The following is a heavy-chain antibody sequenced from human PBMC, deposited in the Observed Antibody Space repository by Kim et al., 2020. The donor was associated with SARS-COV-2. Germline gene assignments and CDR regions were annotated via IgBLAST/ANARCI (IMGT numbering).Heavy chain of an antibody. CDR3: ARAGHGSGSSFDY. J-gene: IGHJ4*02. D-gene: IGHD3-10*01. V-gene: IGHV3-53*01. Sequence: YADSVKGRFTISRDNSKNTLYLQMNSLRAEDTAVYYCARAGHGSGSSFDYWGQGTLVTVSS.